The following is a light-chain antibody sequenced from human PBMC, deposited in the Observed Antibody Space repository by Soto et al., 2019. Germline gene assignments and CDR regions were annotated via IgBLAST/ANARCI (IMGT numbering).Light chain of an antibody. V-gene: IGLV2-14*01. CDR3: SSYSGSSTYV. CDR1: SSDVGGYNY. CDR2: DVS. J-gene: IGLJ1*01. Sequence: QAVVTQPASVSGSPGQSITISCTGTSSDVGGYNYVSWYQQHPGKAPKLIIYDVSDRPSGVSNRFSGSKSGNTASLTISGLQAEDEADYYCSSYSGSSTYVFGTGTKVTVL.